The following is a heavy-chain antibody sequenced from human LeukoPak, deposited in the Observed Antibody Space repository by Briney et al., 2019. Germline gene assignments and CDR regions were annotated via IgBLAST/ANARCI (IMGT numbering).Heavy chain of an antibody. CDR2: ISSSGSTI. V-gene: IGHV3-48*03. CDR3: ARVSSGSYPRDYYYGMDV. CDR1: GFTFSSYE. D-gene: IGHD1-26*01. Sequence: PGGSLRLSCAASGFTFSSYEMNWVRQAPGKGLEWVSYISSSGSTIYYADSVKGRFTISRDNAKNSLYLQMNSLRAEDTAVYYCARVSSGSYPRDYYYGMDVWGQGTTVTVSS. J-gene: IGHJ6*02.